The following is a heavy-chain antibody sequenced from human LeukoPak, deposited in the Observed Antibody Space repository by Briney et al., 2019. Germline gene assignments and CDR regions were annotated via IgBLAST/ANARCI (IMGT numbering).Heavy chain of an antibody. CDR2: ISYDGSNK. Sequence: GGSLRLSCAASGFTFSSYAMHWVRQAPGKGLEWVAVISYDGSNKYYADSVKGRFTISRDNARNSLYLQMNSLRAEDTAVYYCARDPFMTTGWGIDYWGQGTLVTVSS. D-gene: IGHD4-17*01. CDR1: GFTFSSYA. V-gene: IGHV3-30-3*01. J-gene: IGHJ4*02. CDR3: ARDPFMTTGWGIDY.